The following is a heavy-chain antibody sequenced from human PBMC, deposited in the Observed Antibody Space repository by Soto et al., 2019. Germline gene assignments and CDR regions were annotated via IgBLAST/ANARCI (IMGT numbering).Heavy chain of an antibody. CDR2: IFYSGST. Sequence: QVQLQESGPGLVKPLQTLSLTCTVSGGSISSGAYYWSWIRQHPGKGLEWIGYIFYSGSTYYNPSLKSRVTISVDTSKNQFSLHLSSVTAADTAVYYCASYQQSYAVDIWGQGTMVTVSS. CDR1: GGSISSGAYY. CDR3: ASYQQSYAVDI. D-gene: IGHD2-2*01. J-gene: IGHJ3*02. V-gene: IGHV4-31*03.